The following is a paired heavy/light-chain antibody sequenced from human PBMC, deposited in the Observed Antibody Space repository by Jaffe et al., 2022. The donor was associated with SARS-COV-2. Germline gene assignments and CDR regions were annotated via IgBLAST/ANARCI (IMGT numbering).Heavy chain of an antibody. CDR1: GYTFTTYA. V-gene: IGHV1-3*01. CDR2: IDAGDGST. J-gene: IGHJ4*02. D-gene: IGHD5-12*01. CDR3: ARDWAGDRGYIFDY. Sequence: QVQLVQSGAEVRKPGASVKVSCKASGYTFTTYAIQWVRQAPGQRLEWMGWIDAGDGSTRYSERFQGRVTITSDTSASTAYMELSSLRSEDTAVYYCARDWAGDRGYIFDYWGQGTLVTVSS.
Light chain of an antibody. J-gene: IGKJ4*01. CDR3: MQSIQLPLT. CDR1: QSLLHSDGKTY. Sequence: DIVMTQTPLSLSVTPGQPASISCKSSQSLLHSDGKTYLYWYLQKPGQPPQLLIYEISNRFSRVPDRFSGSGSGTDFTLKISRVEAEDVGVYYCMQSIQLPLTFGGGTKVEIK. V-gene: IGKV2D-29*01. CDR2: EIS.